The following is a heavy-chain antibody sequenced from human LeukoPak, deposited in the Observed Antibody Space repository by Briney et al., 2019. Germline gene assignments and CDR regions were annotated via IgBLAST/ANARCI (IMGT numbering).Heavy chain of an antibody. CDR2: IYTSGGT. CDR1: GDSISSYY. V-gene: IGHV4-4*09. Sequence: SETLSLTCTVSGDSISSYYWSWIRQPPGKGLEWIGYIYTSGGTNYIPSLKGRVTISIDTSKNQFSLKLSSVTAADSAVYYCARLTRLSTTPDRYYLDYWGQGTLVTVSS. CDR3: ARLTRLSTTPDRYYLDY. D-gene: IGHD3-16*02. J-gene: IGHJ4*02.